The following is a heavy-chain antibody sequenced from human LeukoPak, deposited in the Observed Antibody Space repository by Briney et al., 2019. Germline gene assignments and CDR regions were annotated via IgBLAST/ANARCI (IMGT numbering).Heavy chain of an antibody. D-gene: IGHD5-18*01. CDR2: MNPNSGNT. Sequence: GASVKVSCEASGYTFTSYDINWVRQATGQGLEWMGWMNPNSGNTGYAQKSQGRVTMTRNTSISTAYMELSSLRSEDTAVYYCARALSGYSYGYYYYYMDVWGKGTTVTASS. CDR3: ARALSGYSYGYYYYYMDV. J-gene: IGHJ6*03. CDR1: GYTFTSYD. V-gene: IGHV1-8*01.